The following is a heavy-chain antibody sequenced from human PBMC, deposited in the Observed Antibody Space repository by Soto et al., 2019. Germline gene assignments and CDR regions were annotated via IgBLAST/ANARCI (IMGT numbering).Heavy chain of an antibody. J-gene: IGHJ6*02. V-gene: IGHV4-38-2*02. D-gene: IGHD3-3*01. CDR3: ARDGGRYYALDV. Sequence: SETLSLTCAVSGYSISSGYYWGWFRQPPGKGLEWIATIYHSGSTYYSPSLKSRLTISVDTSKNQFSLKLTSVTAADTAVYYCARDGGRYYALDVWGQGTTVTVS. CDR1: GYSISSGYY. CDR2: IYHSGST.